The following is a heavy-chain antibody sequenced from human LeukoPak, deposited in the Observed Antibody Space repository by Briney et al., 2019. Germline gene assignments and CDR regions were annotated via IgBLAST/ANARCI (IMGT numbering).Heavy chain of an antibody. V-gene: IGHV4-61*01. CDR2: IYYSGST. CDR3: ASMEEGPDTNWFDP. J-gene: IGHJ5*02. Sequence: SETLSLTCTVSGGSVSSGSYYWSWIRQPPGKGPEWIGYIYYSGSTNYNPSLKSRVTISVDTSKNQFSLKLSSVTAADTAVYSWASMEEGPDTNWFDPWAQGPLVTVSS. D-gene: IGHD1-1*01. CDR1: GGSVSSGSYY.